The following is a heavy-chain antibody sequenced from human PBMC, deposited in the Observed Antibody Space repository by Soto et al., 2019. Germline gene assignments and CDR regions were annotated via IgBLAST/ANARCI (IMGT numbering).Heavy chain of an antibody. CDR3: VRSYHYYDFWGGGSRGCYFDGMDV. CDR1: TFTFSAYW. J-gene: IGHJ6*02. Sequence: EVQLVESGGGLVQPGGSLRLSCAASTFTFSAYWMTWVRQAPGKGLEWVANIKGDGSEKYYVDSVKGRFTISRDNAKDSLYLQMNSLRAEDTAVYYCVRSYHYYDFWGGGSRGCYFDGMDVWGQGTKVTVSS. CDR2: IKGDGSEK. D-gene: IGHD3-3*01. V-gene: IGHV3-7*01.